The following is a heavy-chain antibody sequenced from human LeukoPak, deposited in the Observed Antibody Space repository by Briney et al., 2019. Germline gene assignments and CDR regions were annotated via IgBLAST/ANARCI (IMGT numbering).Heavy chain of an antibody. V-gene: IGHV4-34*01. D-gene: IGHD2-2*01. CDR3: ARGRGVVVPAAIRDRSVSWFDP. Sequence: SETLXLTCAVSGGSFSGYYWSWIRQPPGKGPEWIGEINHSGSTNYSPSLKSRVTISVDKSKNKFSLKLSSVTAADTAVYYCARGRGVVVPAAIRDRSVSWFDPWGQGTLVTVSS. CDR2: INHSGST. CDR1: GGSFSGYY. J-gene: IGHJ5*02.